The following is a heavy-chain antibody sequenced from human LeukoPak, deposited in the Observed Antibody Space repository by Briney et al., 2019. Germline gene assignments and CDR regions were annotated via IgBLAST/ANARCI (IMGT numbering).Heavy chain of an antibody. V-gene: IGHV3-21*01. CDR1: GFTFSSYE. Sequence: GGSLRLSCAASGFTFSSYEMNWVRQAPGKGLEWVSSISSSSSYIYYADSVKGRFIISRDNAKSSLYLQMNSLRAEDTAVYYCASGNIAAAGTYWGQGTQVTVSS. CDR2: ISSSSSYI. CDR3: ASGNIAAAGTY. D-gene: IGHD6-13*01. J-gene: IGHJ4*02.